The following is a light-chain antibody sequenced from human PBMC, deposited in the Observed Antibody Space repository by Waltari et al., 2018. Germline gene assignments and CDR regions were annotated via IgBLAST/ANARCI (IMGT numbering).Light chain of an antibody. V-gene: IGLV2-14*03. CDR1: SGAGGGYDY. Sequence: SALTQPASVSGSPGQSTTISCTGTSGAGGGYDYISWYQQHPGKAPKLVIYDVTNRPSGISDRFSGSKSGTTASLSISGLQAEDEADYFCSSWTTSDTRKVIFGGGTKLTVL. CDR3: SSWTTSDTRKVI. CDR2: DVT. J-gene: IGLJ2*01.